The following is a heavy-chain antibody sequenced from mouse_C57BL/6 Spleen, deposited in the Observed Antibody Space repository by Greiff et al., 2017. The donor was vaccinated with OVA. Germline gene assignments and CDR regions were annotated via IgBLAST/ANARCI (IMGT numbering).Heavy chain of an antibody. V-gene: IGHV1-69*01. D-gene: IGHD1-1*01. J-gene: IGHJ1*03. CDR2: IDPSDSYT. Sequence: QVQLKQPGAELVMPGASVKLSCKASGYTFTSYWMHWVKQRPGQGLEWIGEIDPSDSYTNYNQKFKGKSTLTVDKSSSTAYMQLSSLTSEDSAVYYCARPYYYGSRHWYFDVWGTGTTVTVSS. CDR3: ARPYYYGSRHWYFDV. CDR1: GYTFTSYW.